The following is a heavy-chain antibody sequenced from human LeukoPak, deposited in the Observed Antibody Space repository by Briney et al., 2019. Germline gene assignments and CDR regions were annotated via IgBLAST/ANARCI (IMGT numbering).Heavy chain of an antibody. J-gene: IGHJ3*02. D-gene: IGHD4-17*01. CDR1: GYSFTSYW. CDR2: IYPGDSDT. Sequence: GESLKISCKGSGYSFTSYWIVWVRQMPGKGLEWMGIIYPGDSDTRYSPSFQGQVTISADKSISTAYLQWSSLKASDTAMYYCARRQTPDYGDLWGAFDIWGQGTMVTVSS. CDR3: ARRQTPDYGDLWGAFDI. V-gene: IGHV5-51*01.